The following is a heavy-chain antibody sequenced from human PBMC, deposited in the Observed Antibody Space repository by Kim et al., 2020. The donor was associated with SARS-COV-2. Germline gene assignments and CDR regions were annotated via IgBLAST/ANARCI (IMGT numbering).Heavy chain of an antibody. CDR3: AKFVMVVTGMDAAFDI. J-gene: IGHJ3*02. Sequence: GGSLRLSCAASGFTFSSYAMHWVRQAPGKGLEWVAVIWYDGSNKYYADSVKGRFTISRDNSKNKLYLQMNSLRAEDTAVYYCAKFVMVVTGMDAAFDIWGQETMVTVSS. V-gene: IGHV3-33*06. D-gene: IGHD2-21*02. CDR2: IWYDGSNK. CDR1: GFTFSSYA.